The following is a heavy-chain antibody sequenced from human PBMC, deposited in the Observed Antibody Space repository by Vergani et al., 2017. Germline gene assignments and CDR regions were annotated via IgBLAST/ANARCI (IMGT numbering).Heavy chain of an antibody. CDR1: GFTFSSYW. Sequence: EVQLVESGGGLVQPGGSLRLSCAASGFTFSSYWMSWVRQAPGKGLEWVANIKQDGSEKYYVDSVKSRFTISRDNAKNSLYLQMNSLRAEDTAVYYCARDGRINNPKFYTAMWGFFDYWGQGTLVTVSS. J-gene: IGHJ4*02. V-gene: IGHV3-7*01. D-gene: IGHD5-18*01. CDR2: IKQDGSEK. CDR3: ARDGRINNPKFYTAMWGFFDY.